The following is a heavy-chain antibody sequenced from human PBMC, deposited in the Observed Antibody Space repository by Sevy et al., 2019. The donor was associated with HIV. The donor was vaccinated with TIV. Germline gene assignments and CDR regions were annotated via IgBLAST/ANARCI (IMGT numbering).Heavy chain of an antibody. D-gene: IGHD6-13*01. J-gene: IGHJ4*02. CDR1: GFTFSNAW. Sequence: GGSLRLSCAASGFTFSNAWMNWVRQAPGKGLEWVGRIKSKTDGGTTDYAAPVKGRFTISIDDSKNTLYLQMNSLKTEDTAVYYCTTGFVRGSSSSWYSIDYWGQGALVTVSS. V-gene: IGHV3-15*07. CDR2: IKSKTDGGTT. CDR3: TTGFVRGSSSSWYSIDY.